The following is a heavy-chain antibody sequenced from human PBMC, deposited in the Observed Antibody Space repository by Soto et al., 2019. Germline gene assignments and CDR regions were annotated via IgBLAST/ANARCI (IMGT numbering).Heavy chain of an antibody. CDR3: ARGSYDYGDYFDY. J-gene: IGHJ4*02. Sequence: SETLSLTCTVSGGSISSYYWSWIRKPPGKGLEWIGYIYYSGSTNYNPSLKSRVTISVDTSKNQFSLKLSSVTVADTAVYYCARGSYDYGDYFDYWGQGTLVTVSS. V-gene: IGHV4-59*01. D-gene: IGHD4-17*01. CDR1: GGSISSYY. CDR2: IYYSGST.